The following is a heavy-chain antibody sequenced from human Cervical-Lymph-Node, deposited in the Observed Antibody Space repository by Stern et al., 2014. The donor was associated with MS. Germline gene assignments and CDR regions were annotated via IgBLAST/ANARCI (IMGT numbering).Heavy chain of an antibody. CDR1: GDTFINFG. D-gene: IGHD1-1*01. CDR3: ARDNDDNGMDV. CDR2: IIPILGTT. J-gene: IGHJ6*02. Sequence: VQLVQSEAEVKKPGSSVKVSCTASGDTFINFGISWVRLAPGQGLEWMGWIIPILGTTAYMQRFQGRLTIGADESATKVYMELNSLRSADTAVYYCARDNDDNGMDVWGQGTPVIVSS. V-gene: IGHV1-69*01.